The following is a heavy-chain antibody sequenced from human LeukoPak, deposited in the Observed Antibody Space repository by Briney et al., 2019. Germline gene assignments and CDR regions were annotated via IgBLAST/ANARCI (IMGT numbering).Heavy chain of an antibody. J-gene: IGHJ4*02. V-gene: IGHV4-39*01. CDR3: ARHEEEDGYNAKTFGY. CDR2: VHYSGTT. D-gene: IGHD5-24*01. CDR1: GVSMRSSNNF. Sequence: PSETLSLTCTVSGVSMRSSNNFWGWIRQPPGKGLEWIGSVHYSGTTYYLPSLKRRFTISVHTSENLFSLTLSCFSAADTAVYYCARHEEEDGYNAKTFGYWGQGTLVTVSS.